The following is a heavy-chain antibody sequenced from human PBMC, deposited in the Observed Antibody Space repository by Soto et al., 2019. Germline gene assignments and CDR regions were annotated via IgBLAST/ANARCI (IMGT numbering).Heavy chain of an antibody. D-gene: IGHD3-10*01. CDR2: ISGSSSST. CDR3: VREAGSGSYSQY. V-gene: IGHV3-48*02. CDR1: GFTFSTYA. Sequence: EVQLVESGGGLVQPGGSLRLSCAASGFTFSTYAMNWVRQAPGKGLEWLSYISGSSSSTYYADSVKGRFSTSRDNAKNSLFLQIHSLRDEDTAVYYCVREAGSGSYSQYWCQGTLVTVSS. J-gene: IGHJ4*02.